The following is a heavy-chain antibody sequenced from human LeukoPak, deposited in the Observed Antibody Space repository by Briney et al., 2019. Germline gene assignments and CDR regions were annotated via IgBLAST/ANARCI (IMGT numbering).Heavy chain of an antibody. Sequence: PGGSLRLSCAASGFIFSTYAMTWVRQAPGKGLEWVSAISGSGDSTYYADSVKGRFTISRDNSKNTLYLQMNSLRAEDTAVYYCAKSQGYDFWSGYYTGPAPLDYWGQGTLVTDSS. CDR3: AKSQGYDFWSGYYTGPAPLDY. CDR2: ISGSGDST. D-gene: IGHD3-3*01. V-gene: IGHV3-23*01. CDR1: GFIFSTYA. J-gene: IGHJ4*02.